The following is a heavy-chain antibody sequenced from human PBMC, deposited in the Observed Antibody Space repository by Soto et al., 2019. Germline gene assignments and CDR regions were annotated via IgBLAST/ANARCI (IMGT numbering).Heavy chain of an antibody. J-gene: IGHJ5*02. CDR1: GFTFSSYA. CDR2: ISGSGGST. CDR3: AKDPGYGSGRYHFNWFDP. Sequence: EVQLLESGGGLVQPGGSLRLSCAASGFTFSSYAMSWVRQAPGKGLEWVSAISGSGGSTYYADSVKGRFTISRDNSKNTLYRQMNSRRAEDTAVYYCAKDPGYGSGRYHFNWFDPWVQGTLVTVSS. D-gene: IGHD3-10*01. V-gene: IGHV3-23*01.